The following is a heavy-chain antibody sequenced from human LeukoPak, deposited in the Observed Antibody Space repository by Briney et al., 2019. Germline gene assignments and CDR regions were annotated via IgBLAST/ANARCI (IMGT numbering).Heavy chain of an antibody. CDR3: ANVAKGRFFFYHMDV. J-gene: IGHJ6*04. Sequence: ASVRVSCKASGRTNNRFGVTWVRQAPGQGLEWIGWISSDNGIPRYADKFQGRVTISADTSTTTAYMVMRSLRYDDTAVYFCANVAKGRFFFYHMDVWGKGTTVTVSS. CDR2: ISSDNGIP. D-gene: IGHD2-2*01. CDR1: GRTNNRFG. V-gene: IGHV1-18*01.